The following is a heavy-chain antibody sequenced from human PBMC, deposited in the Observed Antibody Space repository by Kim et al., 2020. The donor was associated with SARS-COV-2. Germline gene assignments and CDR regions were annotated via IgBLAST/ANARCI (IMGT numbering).Heavy chain of an antibody. CDR3: ARGTTGTARYYYGMDV. CDR2: IIPIFGTA. J-gene: IGHJ6*02. Sequence: SVKVSCKASGGTFSSYAISWVRQAPGQGLEWMGGIIPIFGTANYAQKFQGRVTITADESTSTAYMELSSLRSEDTAVYYCARGTTGTARYYYGMDVWGQGTTVTVSS. CDR1: GGTFSSYA. V-gene: IGHV1-69*13. D-gene: IGHD1-1*01.